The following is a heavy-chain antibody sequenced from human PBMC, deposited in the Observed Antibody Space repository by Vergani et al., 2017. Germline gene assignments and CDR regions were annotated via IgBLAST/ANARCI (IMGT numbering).Heavy chain of an antibody. CDR3: ARDPLYSTTWPFLLLDMDV. CDR1: GGSISSGSYH. CDR2: FYTGGGT. V-gene: IGHV4-61*02. D-gene: IGHD6-13*01. J-gene: IGHJ6*02. Sequence: QVQLQESGPGLVRPSQTLSLTCTVSGGSISSGSYHWSWFRQPAGKGLEWIGRFYTGGGTSYNPSLKRRVTISVDTSKNQFPLQLSSVTAADTAVYYCARDPLYSTTWPFLLLDMDVWGQGTTVTVSS.